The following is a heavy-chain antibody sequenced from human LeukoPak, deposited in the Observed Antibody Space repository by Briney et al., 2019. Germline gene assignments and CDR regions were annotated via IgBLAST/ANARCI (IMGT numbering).Heavy chain of an antibody. CDR3: TSSDSSGYYY. D-gene: IGHD3-22*01. CDR1: GFTFSGSA. CDR2: IRSKANSYAT. V-gene: IGHV3-73*01. Sequence: PGGSLKLSCAASGFTFSGSAMHWVRQASGKGLEGVGRIRSKANSYATAYAASVKGRFTISRDDSKNTAYLQMNSLKTEDTAVYYCTSSDSSGYYYWGQGTLVTVSS. J-gene: IGHJ4*02.